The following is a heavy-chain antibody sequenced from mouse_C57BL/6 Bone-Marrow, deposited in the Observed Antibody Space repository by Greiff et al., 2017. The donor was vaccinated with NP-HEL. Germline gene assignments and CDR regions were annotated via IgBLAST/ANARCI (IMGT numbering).Heavy chain of an antibody. CDR2: IDPSDSET. J-gene: IGHJ3*01. CDR1: GYTFTSYW. D-gene: IGHD2-4*01. Sequence: QVQLKQPGAELVRPGSSVKLSCKASGYTFTSYWMHWVKQRPIQGLEWIGNIDPSDSETHYNQKFKDKATLTVDKSSSTAYMQLSSLTSEDSAVYYCASRGDYDEFAYWGQGTLVTVSA. V-gene: IGHV1-52*01. CDR3: ASRGDYDEFAY.